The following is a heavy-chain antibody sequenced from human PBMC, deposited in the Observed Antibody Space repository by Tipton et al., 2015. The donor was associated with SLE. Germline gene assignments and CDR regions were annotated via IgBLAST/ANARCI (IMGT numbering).Heavy chain of an antibody. Sequence: TLSLTCAVSGGSISSSNWWSWVRQPPGKGLEWIGEIYHSGSTNYNPSLKSRVTISVDKSKNQFSLKLTSVTAADTAVYYCARDPNHQLLPTYYNYGMDVWGQGTTVTVSS. CDR2: IYHSGST. J-gene: IGHJ6*02. CDR1: GGSISSSNW. D-gene: IGHD2-2*01. V-gene: IGHV4-4*02. CDR3: ARDPNHQLLPTYYNYGMDV.